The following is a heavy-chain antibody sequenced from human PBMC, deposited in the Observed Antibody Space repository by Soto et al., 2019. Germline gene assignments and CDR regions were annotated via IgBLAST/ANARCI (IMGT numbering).Heavy chain of an antibody. J-gene: IGHJ3*02. D-gene: IGHD5-12*01. Sequence: GGSLRLSCAASGFTFSSYWMSWVRQAPGKGLEWVANIKQDGSEKYYVDSVKGRFTISRDNAKNSLYLQMNSLRAEDTAVYYCARDRLRWLQAWDAFDIWGQGTMVTVSS. CDR1: GFTFSSYW. V-gene: IGHV3-7*05. CDR3: ARDRLRWLQAWDAFDI. CDR2: IKQDGSEK.